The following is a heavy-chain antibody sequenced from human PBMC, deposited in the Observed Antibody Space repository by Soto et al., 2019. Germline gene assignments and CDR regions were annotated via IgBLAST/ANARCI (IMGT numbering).Heavy chain of an antibody. V-gene: IGHV3-30*03. D-gene: IGHD1-26*01. Sequence: PGESLRLACAASGFPFNSYGMHWVRQGPGNGLEWVAFVSYDSTKTYYADSVKGRFTISRDNSNSALYVQMNSLTGEDTAVYYCARTRSAWSDFHYYSLDVWGQGTTVTVPS. CDR2: VSYDSTKT. CDR3: ARTRSAWSDFHYYSLDV. J-gene: IGHJ6*02. CDR1: GFPFNSYG.